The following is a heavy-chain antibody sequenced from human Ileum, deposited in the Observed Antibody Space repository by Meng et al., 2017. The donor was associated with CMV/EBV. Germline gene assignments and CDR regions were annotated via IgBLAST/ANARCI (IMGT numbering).Heavy chain of an antibody. CDR3: TSGGWYDDY. CDR2: IRSKKEGGTT. V-gene: IGHV3-49*02. CDR1: GFRFGDYP. J-gene: IGHJ4*02. Sequence: GESLKISCTTSGFRFGDYPMNWVRQAPGKGLEWVGFIRSKKEGGTTEYAASVKGRFSISRDESKSVAYLQMNSPKNGDTAVYYCTSGGWYDDYWGQGTLVTVSS. D-gene: IGHD6-19*01.